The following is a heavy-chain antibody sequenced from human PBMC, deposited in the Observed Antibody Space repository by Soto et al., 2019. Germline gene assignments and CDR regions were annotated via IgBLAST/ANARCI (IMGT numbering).Heavy chain of an antibody. V-gene: IGHV3-30*18. CDR1: GFTFSSYG. CDR2: ISYDGSNK. Sequence: QVQLVESGGGVVQPGRSLRLSCAASGFTFSSYGMHWVRQAPGKGLEWVAVISYDGSNKYYADSVKGRFTISRDNSKNTLYLQMNSLRAEDTAVYYCAKVKQWLVGGFDYWGQGTLVTVSS. D-gene: IGHD6-19*01. CDR3: AKVKQWLVGGFDY. J-gene: IGHJ4*02.